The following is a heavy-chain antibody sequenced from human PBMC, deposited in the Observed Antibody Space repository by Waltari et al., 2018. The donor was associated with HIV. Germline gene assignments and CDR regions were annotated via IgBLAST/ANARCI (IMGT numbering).Heavy chain of an antibody. V-gene: IGHV1-46*01. CDR2: ITPGGGYA. J-gene: IGHJ4*02. D-gene: IGHD7-27*01. CDR1: GYTFTNYY. Sequence: QVQLVQSGAEVKKPGASVNVSCKASGYTFTNYYIHWVRQAPGQGLEWMGVITPGGGYATYAQNFQGRLTMTRDTSTSTVFMEVSSLRSEDTAVYYCAIQTADHFDYWGQGTLVTVSS. CDR3: AIQTADHFDY.